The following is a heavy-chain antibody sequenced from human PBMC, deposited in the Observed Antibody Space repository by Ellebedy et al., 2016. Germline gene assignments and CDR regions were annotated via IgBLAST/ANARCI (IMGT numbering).Heavy chain of an antibody. V-gene: IGHV3-48*04. J-gene: IGHJ5*02. CDR3: ARDRFSDYGDRRLKFNWFDP. CDR1: GFTFSSYS. CDR2: ISSSSSTI. D-gene: IGHD4-17*01. Sequence: GESLKISCAASGFTFSSYSMNWVRQAPGKGLEWVSYISSSSSTIYYADSVKGRFTISRDNAKNSLYLQMNSLRAEDTAVYYCARDRFSDYGDRRLKFNWFDPWGQGTLVTVSS.